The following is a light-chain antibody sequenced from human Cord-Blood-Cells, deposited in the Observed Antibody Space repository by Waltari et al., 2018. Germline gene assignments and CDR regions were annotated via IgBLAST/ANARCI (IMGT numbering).Light chain of an antibody. V-gene: IGLV2-23*01. CDR1: SSDVGSYNL. Sequence: QSALTQPASVSGSPGQSLTISCTGTSSDVGSYNLVSWYQQHPGKAPTPMIYEGSKRPSGVSNRFSGSKSGNTASLTISGLQAEDEADYYCCSYAGSSTVVFGGGTKLTVL. J-gene: IGLJ2*01. CDR2: EGS. CDR3: CSYAGSSTVV.